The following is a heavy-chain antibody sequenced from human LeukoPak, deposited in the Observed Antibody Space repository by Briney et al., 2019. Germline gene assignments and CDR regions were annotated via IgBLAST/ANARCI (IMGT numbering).Heavy chain of an antibody. Sequence: GGSLGLSCAASGFTFNTYWMSWVRQAPGKGLEWLANIKEDGTRDYYVESVKGRFTISKDNAKTSLYLQLSSLRAEDTAVYYCARDTKGGYFDLWGQGTLVTVSS. CDR3: ARDTKGGYFDL. CDR2: IKEDGTRD. J-gene: IGHJ4*02. V-gene: IGHV3-7*01. CDR1: GFTFNTYW.